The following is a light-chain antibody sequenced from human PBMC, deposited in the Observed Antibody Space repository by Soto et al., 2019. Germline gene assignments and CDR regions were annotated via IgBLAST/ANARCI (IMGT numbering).Light chain of an antibody. J-gene: IGLJ1*01. CDR2: EVS. Sequence: QSALTQPASVSRSPGQSITISCTGTSSDVGSYNLVSWYQQHPGKAPKLMTYEVSKRPSGVSNRFSGSKSGNTASLTISGLQAEDEADYYCCSYAGSSTFYVFGTGTKVTVL. CDR3: CSYAGSSTFYV. CDR1: SSDVGSYNL. V-gene: IGLV2-23*02.